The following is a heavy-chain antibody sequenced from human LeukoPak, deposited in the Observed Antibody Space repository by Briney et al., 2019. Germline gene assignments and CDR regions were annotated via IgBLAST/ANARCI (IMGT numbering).Heavy chain of an antibody. CDR3: ARGVFGDNSGRNWFDP. V-gene: IGHV1-46*02. CDR1: GYTFNNYY. J-gene: IGHJ5*02. Sequence: ASVTVSFKASGYTFNNYYMHWVRQAPGQGLEWMGVINPSGGSTSYAQKFQGRVTITRDTSTSTVYMELSSLRSEDTAVYYCARGVFGDNSGRNWFDPWGQGTLVTVSS. CDR2: INPSGGST. D-gene: IGHD4-23*01.